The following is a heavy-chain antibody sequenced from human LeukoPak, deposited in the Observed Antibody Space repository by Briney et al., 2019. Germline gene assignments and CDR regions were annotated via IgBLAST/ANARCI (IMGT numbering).Heavy chain of an antibody. CDR2: ISWNSGSI. Sequence: GGSLRLSCAASGFTFDDYAMHWVRQAPGKGLEWVSGISWNSGSIGYADSVKGRFTISRDNAKNSLYLQMNSLRAEDTALYYCAKGLWFGELNFDYWGQGTLVTVSS. J-gene: IGHJ4*02. CDR3: AKGLWFGELNFDY. D-gene: IGHD3-10*01. CDR1: GFTFDDYA. V-gene: IGHV3-9*01.